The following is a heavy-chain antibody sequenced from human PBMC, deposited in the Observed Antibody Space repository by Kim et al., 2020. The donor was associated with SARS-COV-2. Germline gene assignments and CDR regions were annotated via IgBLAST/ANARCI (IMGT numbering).Heavy chain of an antibody. V-gene: IGHV3-73*01. CDR1: GFTFSVAG. Sequence: GGFLRLSCVASGFTFSVAGMHWVRQASGKGLEWVARIRSKVNNYATAYAASVKCRFTISRDDSKNMEYLQISGLKTEDAAVYYCTREGDYYGMDVWGQGTTVTVSS. CDR3: TREGDYYGMDV. J-gene: IGHJ6*02. CDR2: IRSKVNNYAT.